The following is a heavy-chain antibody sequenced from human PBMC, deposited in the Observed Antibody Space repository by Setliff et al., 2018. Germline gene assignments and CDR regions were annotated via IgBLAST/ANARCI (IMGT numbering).Heavy chain of an antibody. CDR2: IYTSWST. D-gene: IGHD3-10*01. V-gene: IGHV4-61*09. CDR1: GDSISSRRNY. Sequence: PSETLSLTCTVSGDSISSRRNYWGWFRQPAGKELEWIGQIYTSWSTNYNPSLKSRLTISLDTSKNQFSLKLNSVTAADTAVYYCARDDYYGSGSPLDFWGQGTVVTVSS. CDR3: ARDDYYGSGSPLDF. J-gene: IGHJ4*02.